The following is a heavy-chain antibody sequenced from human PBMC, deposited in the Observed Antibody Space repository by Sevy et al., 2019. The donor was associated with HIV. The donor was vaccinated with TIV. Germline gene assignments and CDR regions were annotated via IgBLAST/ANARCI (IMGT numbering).Heavy chain of an antibody. D-gene: IGHD6-19*01. CDR3: ARDTFGIAVADY. CDR1: GFTFSSYN. V-gene: IGHV3-21*01. CDR2: RSSSNSYI. J-gene: IGHJ4*02. Sequence: GGSLRLSCAASGFTFSSYNMNWVRRAPGKGLEWVSSRSSSNSYIYYADSVKGRFTISRDIAKNSLYLQMNSLRAEDTAVYYCARDTFGIAVADYWGQGTLVTVSS.